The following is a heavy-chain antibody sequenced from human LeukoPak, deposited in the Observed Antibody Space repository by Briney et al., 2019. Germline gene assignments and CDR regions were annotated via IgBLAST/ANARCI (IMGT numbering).Heavy chain of an antibody. J-gene: IGHJ4*02. Sequence: ASVKVSCKASEYTFTGYYMHWVRQAPGQGLEWMGWINPNSGGTNYAQKFQGRVTMTRDTSISTAYMELSRLRSDDTAVYYCARVTRGGYSGYAYWGQGTLVTVSS. CDR1: EYTFTGYY. CDR2: INPNSGGT. D-gene: IGHD5-12*01. V-gene: IGHV1-2*02. CDR3: ARVTRGGYSGYAY.